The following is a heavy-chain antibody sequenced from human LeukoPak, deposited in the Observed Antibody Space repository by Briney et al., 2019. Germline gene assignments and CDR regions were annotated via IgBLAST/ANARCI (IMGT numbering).Heavy chain of an antibody. V-gene: IGHV4-59*01. Sequence: SETLSLTCTVSGSSISSYYWSWIRQPPGKGLDGIGYIYYSGRTHYNPSLKNRVTISVDTSQNQFPLNLGSVTAPHTPLCYSASGGGESWFDPWGQGTLVTVSS. D-gene: IGHD2-21*01. J-gene: IGHJ5*02. CDR1: GSSISSYY. CDR3: ASGGGESWFDP. CDR2: IYYSGRT.